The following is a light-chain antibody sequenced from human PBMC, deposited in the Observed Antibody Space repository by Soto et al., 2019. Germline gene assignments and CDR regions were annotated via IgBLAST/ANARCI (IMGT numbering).Light chain of an antibody. CDR3: QQYNNWPT. V-gene: IGKV3-15*01. CDR1: QSVSSN. CDR2: GAS. Sequence: EIVMTQSPANLSVSPGERATLSCRASQSVSSNLAWYQQKPGQAPRLLIYGASTRATGIPARFSGSGSGTEFTLTISSLQSEDFAVYCCQQYNNWPTFGQGTKLEIK. J-gene: IGKJ2*01.